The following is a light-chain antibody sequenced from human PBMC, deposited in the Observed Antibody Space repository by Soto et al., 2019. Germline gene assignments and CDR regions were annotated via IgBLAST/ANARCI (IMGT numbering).Light chain of an antibody. J-gene: IGLJ2*01. CDR2: EVN. Sequence: QSVLTQPPSVSGSPDQSVTISCTGTSSDIGSYNTVSWYQQPPGTAPKLMIYEVNNRPSGVPDRFSGSKSGNTASLTISGLQAEDEADYYCCSYTSSSTLVFGGGTKVTVL. CDR3: CSYTSSSTLV. CDR1: SSDIGSYNT. V-gene: IGLV2-18*02.